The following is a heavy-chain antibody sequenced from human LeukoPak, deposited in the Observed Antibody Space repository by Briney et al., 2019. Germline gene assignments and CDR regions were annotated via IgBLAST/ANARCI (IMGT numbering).Heavy chain of an antibody. D-gene: IGHD1-26*01. Sequence: SGGSLRLSCAASGFTFSSYSMNWVRQAPGKGLEWVSSISSSSSYIYYADSVKGRFTISRDNAKNSLYLQMNSLRAEDTAVYYCANKAGSGSFGQGFDYWGQGTLVTVSS. J-gene: IGHJ4*02. CDR2: ISSSSSYI. CDR3: ANKAGSGSFGQGFDY. CDR1: GFTFSSYS. V-gene: IGHV3-21*01.